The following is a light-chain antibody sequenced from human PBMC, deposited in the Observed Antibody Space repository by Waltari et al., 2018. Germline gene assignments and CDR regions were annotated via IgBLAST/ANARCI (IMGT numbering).Light chain of an antibody. Sequence: IEVTQSAGTLSLSPGERATLSCRASQSVSRTLAWYQQKPGQAPKLLIYGASISATGIPDRFTGSGSGTDFSLTISSLEPEDFAIYFCQHYVRLPATFGQGTKVEIK. CDR3: QHYVRLPAT. V-gene: IGKV3-20*01. J-gene: IGKJ1*01. CDR2: GAS. CDR1: QSVSRT.